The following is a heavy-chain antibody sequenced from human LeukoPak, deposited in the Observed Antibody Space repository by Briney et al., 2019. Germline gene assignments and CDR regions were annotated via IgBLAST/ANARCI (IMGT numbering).Heavy chain of an antibody. CDR1: GGSISSYY. Sequence: SETLSLTCTVSGGSISSYYWSWIRQPAGKGLEWVGRIYTSGSTNYNPSLKSRVTMSVDTSKNQFSLKLSSVTAADMAVYYCARGADILTGYYETFDYWGQGTLVTVSS. CDR2: IYTSGST. V-gene: IGHV4-4*07. D-gene: IGHD3-9*01. J-gene: IGHJ4*02. CDR3: ARGADILTGYYETFDY.